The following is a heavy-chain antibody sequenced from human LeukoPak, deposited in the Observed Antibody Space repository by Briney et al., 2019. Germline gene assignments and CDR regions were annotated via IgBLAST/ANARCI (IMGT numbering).Heavy chain of an antibody. CDR3: ARDGGYSYGFQH. CDR1: GASISSHNW. V-gene: IGHV4-4*02. D-gene: IGHD5-18*01. CDR2: IYHTGSI. J-gene: IGHJ1*01. Sequence: SETLSLTCAVSGASISSHNWWWSWVRQSPGKGLELIGEIYHTGSINHNPSLKSRVTMSVDKSKNQFSLKLNSVTAADTAVYYCARDGGYSYGFQHWGQGTLVSVSS.